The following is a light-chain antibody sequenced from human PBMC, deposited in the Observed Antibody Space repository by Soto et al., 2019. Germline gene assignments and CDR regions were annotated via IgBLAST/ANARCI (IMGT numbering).Light chain of an antibody. J-gene: IGLJ1*01. CDR1: SGDVGGYNY. Sequence: QSALTQPASVSGSPGQSITISCTGTSGDVGGYNYVSWYQQYPGKAPKLMIYDVSNRPSGVSNRFSGSNSGNTASLTISGLQAEDEADYYCSSYTRRSTYVFGTGTKLPS. CDR3: SSYTRRSTYV. V-gene: IGLV2-14*01. CDR2: DVS.